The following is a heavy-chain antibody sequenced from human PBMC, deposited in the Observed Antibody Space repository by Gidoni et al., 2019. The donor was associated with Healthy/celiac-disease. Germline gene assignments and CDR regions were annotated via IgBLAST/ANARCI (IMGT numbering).Heavy chain of an antibody. CDR3: ARPRYSSSCCAFDI. D-gene: IGHD6-13*01. J-gene: IGHJ3*02. CDR1: GFTFSSYS. Sequence: EVQLVESGGGLVKPGGSLRLSCAASGFTFSSYSMNWVRQAPGKGLECVSSISSSSSYIYYADSVKGRFTISRDNAKNSLYLQMNSLRAEDTAVYYCARPRYSSSCCAFDIWGQGTMVTVSS. V-gene: IGHV3-21*01. CDR2: ISSSSSYI.